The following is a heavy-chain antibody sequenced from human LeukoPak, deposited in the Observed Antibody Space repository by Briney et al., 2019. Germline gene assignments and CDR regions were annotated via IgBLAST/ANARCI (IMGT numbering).Heavy chain of an antibody. D-gene: IGHD3-22*01. Sequence: PGGSLRLSCAASGFTFSSYWMSWVRQAPGKGLEWVAVISYDGSNKYYADSVKGRFTISRDNSKNTLYLQMNSLRVEDTAVYYCAKDGPSIGPEYYYDLYAFDIWGQGTMVTVSS. CDR3: AKDGPSIGPEYYYDLYAFDI. V-gene: IGHV3-30*18. J-gene: IGHJ3*02. CDR2: ISYDGSNK. CDR1: GFTFSSYW.